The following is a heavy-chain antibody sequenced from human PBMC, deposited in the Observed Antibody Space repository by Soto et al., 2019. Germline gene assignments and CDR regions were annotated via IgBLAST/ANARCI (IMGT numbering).Heavy chain of an antibody. V-gene: IGHV4-39*01. Sequence: LSLTCTVSGGSISSSSYYWGWIRQPPGKGLEWIGSIYYSGSTYYNPSLKSRVTISVDTSKNQFSLKLSSVTAAGTAVYYCASPRPLTIFGVVSPDGWCDPWGQGTLVTVSS. CDR2: IYYSGST. D-gene: IGHD3-3*01. CDR1: GGSISSSSYY. CDR3: ASPRPLTIFGVVSPDGWCDP. J-gene: IGHJ5*02.